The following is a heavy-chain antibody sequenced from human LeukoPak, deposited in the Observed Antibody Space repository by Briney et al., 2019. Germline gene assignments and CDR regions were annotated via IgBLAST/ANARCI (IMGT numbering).Heavy chain of an antibody. J-gene: IGHJ6*02. V-gene: IGHV5-51*01. Sequence: GESLKISCKGSGYSFTSYWIGWVRQMPGKGLEWMGITYPGDSDTRYSPSFQGQVTISADKSISTAYLQWSSLKASDTAMYYCARLAARPYYGMDVWGQGTTVTVSS. CDR1: GYSFTSYW. D-gene: IGHD6-6*01. CDR2: TYPGDSDT. CDR3: ARLAARPYYGMDV.